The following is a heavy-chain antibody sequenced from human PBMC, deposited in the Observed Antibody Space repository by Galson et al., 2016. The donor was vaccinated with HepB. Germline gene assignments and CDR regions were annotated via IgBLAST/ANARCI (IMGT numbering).Heavy chain of an antibody. V-gene: IGHV1-2*06. D-gene: IGHD6-6*01. CDR2: INPNSGGT. J-gene: IGHJ6*02. Sequence: SVKVSCKASGYTFTGYYMHWVRQAPGQGLEWMGRINPNSGGTNYAQKFQGRVTMTRDTSISPAYMELSRLRSDDTAVYYCARDAPTFAARLYYYYGMDVWGQGTTVTVSS. CDR3: ARDAPTFAARLYYYYGMDV. CDR1: GYTFTGYY.